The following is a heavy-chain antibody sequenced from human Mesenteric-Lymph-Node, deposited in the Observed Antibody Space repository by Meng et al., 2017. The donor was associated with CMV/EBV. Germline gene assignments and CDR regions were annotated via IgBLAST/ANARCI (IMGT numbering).Heavy chain of an antibody. CDR3: ARALWSVYYSFDY. Sequence: SETLSLTCTVSNGSISSYYWSWLRQPPGKGLEWIGYIYHIGYTNYNPSLKSRVTISVDTSKNQFSLNLSSVTAADTALYYCARALWSVYYSFDYWGQGTLVTVSS. CDR2: IYHIGYT. J-gene: IGHJ4*02. CDR1: NGSISSYY. D-gene: IGHD3-3*01. V-gene: IGHV4-59*01.